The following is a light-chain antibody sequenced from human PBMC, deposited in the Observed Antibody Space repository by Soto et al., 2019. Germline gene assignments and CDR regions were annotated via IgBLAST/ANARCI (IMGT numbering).Light chain of an antibody. CDR3: QSYDSSLSALI. J-gene: IGLJ2*01. CDR1: SSNIGAGYD. V-gene: IGLV1-40*01. Sequence: QSVLTQPPSVSGAPGQRVTISCTGSSSNIGAGYDVHWYQQLPGTAPKLLIFGNSNRPSGVRDRFSGSKSGTSASLAITGIQAEDEADYSCQSYDSSLSALIFGGGTKLTVL. CDR2: GNS.